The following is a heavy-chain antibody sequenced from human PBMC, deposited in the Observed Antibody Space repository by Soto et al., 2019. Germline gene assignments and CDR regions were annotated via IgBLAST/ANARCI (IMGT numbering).Heavy chain of an antibody. Sequence: SETLSLTCTVSGGSISSSSYYWGWIRQPPGKGLEWIGSIYYSGSTYYNPSLKSRVTISVDTSKNQFSLKLSSVTAADTAVYYCASYDRRHMPCSGGSCYPFDYWGQGTLVTVSS. V-gene: IGHV4-39*01. CDR1: GGSISSSSYY. CDR2: IYYSGST. CDR3: ASYDRRHMPCSGGSCYPFDY. D-gene: IGHD2-15*01. J-gene: IGHJ4*02.